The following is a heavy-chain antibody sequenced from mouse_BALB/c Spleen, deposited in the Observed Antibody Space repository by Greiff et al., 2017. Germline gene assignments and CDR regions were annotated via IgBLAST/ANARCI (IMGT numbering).Heavy chain of an antibody. Sequence: EVQGVESGGGLVKPGGSLKLSCAASGFTFSSYAMSWVRQTPEKRLEWVASISSGGSTYYPDSVKGRFTISRDNARNILYLQMSSLRSEDTAMYYCAREGITTVVAKAMDYWGQGTSVTVSS. V-gene: IGHV5-6-5*01. CDR2: ISSGGST. CDR1: GFTFSSYA. D-gene: IGHD1-1*01. CDR3: AREGITTVVAKAMDY. J-gene: IGHJ4*01.